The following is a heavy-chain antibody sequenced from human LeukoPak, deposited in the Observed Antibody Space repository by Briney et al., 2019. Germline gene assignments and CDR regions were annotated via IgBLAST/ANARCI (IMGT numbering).Heavy chain of an antibody. CDR2: IDPSDSYT. D-gene: IGHD3-22*01. CDR1: GYSFTSYW. V-gene: IGHV5-10-1*01. CDR3: ARRGSSGYYADTFDI. J-gene: IGHJ3*02. Sequence: GESLKISCKVSGYSFTSYWISWVRQMPGKGLEWMGGIDPSDSYTNYRPSFQGHVTISADKYISTAYLQWSSLKASDTAVYYCARRGSSGYYADTFDIWGQGTMVTVSS.